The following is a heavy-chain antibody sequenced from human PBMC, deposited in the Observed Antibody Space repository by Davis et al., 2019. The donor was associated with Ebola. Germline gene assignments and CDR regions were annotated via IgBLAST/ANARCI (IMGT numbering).Heavy chain of an antibody. D-gene: IGHD4-23*01. Sequence: SQTLSLTCAVYGGSFSGYYWSWIRQPPGKGLEWIGEINHSGSTNYNPSLKSRVTISVDTSKNQFSLKLSSVTAADTAVYYCARIGYGGNPRGDAFDIWGQGTMVTVSS. J-gene: IGHJ3*02. CDR1: GGSFSGYY. CDR2: INHSGST. CDR3: ARIGYGGNPRGDAFDI. V-gene: IGHV4-34*01.